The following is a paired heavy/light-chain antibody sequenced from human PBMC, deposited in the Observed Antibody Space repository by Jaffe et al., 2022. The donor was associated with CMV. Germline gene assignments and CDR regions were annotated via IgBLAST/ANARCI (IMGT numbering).Light chain of an antibody. CDR2: GNN. V-gene: IGLV1-47*01. J-gene: IGLJ3*02. Sequence: QSVLTQPPSASVTPGQRVTLSCSGSSSNIGDNYVLWYQQLPGTAPKLLIYGNNQRPSGVPDRFSGSKSGTSASLAISGLRSEDEADYYCATWDDRLSAWVFGGGTKLTVL. CDR3: ATWDDRLSAWV. CDR1: SSNIGDNY.
Heavy chain of an antibody. Sequence: QITLKESGPTLVRPTQTLTLTCTFSGFSLTTSGVAVGWIRQPPGKALEWLALIYWDDDKRYSPSLRNRLTITKDTAKNQVVLTMTNMDPVDTATYYCTHFNYGDSERSRAPPFYSYYFYMDVWGKGTTVTVSS. CDR3: THFNYGDSERSRAPPFYSYYFYMDV. CDR1: GFSLTTSGVA. J-gene: IGHJ6*03. D-gene: IGHD4-17*01. V-gene: IGHV2-5*02. CDR2: IYWDDDK.